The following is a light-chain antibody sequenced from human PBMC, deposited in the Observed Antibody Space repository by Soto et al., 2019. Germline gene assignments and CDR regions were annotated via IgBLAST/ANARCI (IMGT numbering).Light chain of an antibody. CDR3: SSYATSGTNVI. J-gene: IGLJ2*01. V-gene: IGLV2-14*03. CDR1: NSDVGAYPY. Sequence: QSVLTQPASVSGSPGQSITISCTGTNSDVGAYPYVSWYQQLPGNAPKLLIYEVADRPSGVSDRFSGSKSGNTASLTISALQAEDEAVYYCSSYATSGTNVIFGGGTKLTVL. CDR2: EVA.